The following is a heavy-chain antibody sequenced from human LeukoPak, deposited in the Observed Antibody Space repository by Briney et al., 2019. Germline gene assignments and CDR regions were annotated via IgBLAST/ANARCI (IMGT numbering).Heavy chain of an antibody. V-gene: IGHV4-59*01. D-gene: IGHD6-13*01. J-gene: IGHJ2*01. CDR1: GGSISSYY. CDR3: ARVAAAYDWYFDL. CDR2: IYYSGST. Sequence: SETLSPTCTVSGGSISSYYWSWIRQPPGKGLEWIGYIYYSGSTNYNPSLKSRVTISVDTSKNQFSLKLSSVTAADTAVYYCARVAAAYDWYFDLWGRGTLVTVSS.